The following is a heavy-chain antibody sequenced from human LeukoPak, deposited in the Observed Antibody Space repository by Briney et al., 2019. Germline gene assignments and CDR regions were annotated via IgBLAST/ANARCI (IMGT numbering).Heavy chain of an antibody. CDR2: ISAYNGNT. D-gene: IGHD2-21*02. V-gene: IGHV1-18*01. CDR3: ARDAETYCGGDCHSKF. Sequence: GASVKVSCKASGYTFTSYGISWVRQAPGQGLEWMGWISAYNGNTNYAQKLQGRVTMTTDTSTSTAYMELRSLRSGDTAVYYCARDAETYCGGDCHSKFWGQGTLVTVSS. CDR1: GYTFTSYG. J-gene: IGHJ4*02.